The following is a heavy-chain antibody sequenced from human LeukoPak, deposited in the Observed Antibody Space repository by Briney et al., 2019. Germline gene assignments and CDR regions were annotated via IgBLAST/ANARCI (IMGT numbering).Heavy chain of an antibody. Sequence: SETLSLTCAVYGGSFSGYYWSWIRQPPGKGLEWIGEINHLGSTNDNPSLRSRITISVDTSKNQFYLNLSSVTAADTAVYYCARPGRNRKDGYRYWGQGTLVTVSS. D-gene: IGHD5-24*01. CDR1: GGSFSGYY. CDR2: INHLGST. CDR3: ARPGRNRKDGYRY. V-gene: IGHV4-34*01. J-gene: IGHJ4*02.